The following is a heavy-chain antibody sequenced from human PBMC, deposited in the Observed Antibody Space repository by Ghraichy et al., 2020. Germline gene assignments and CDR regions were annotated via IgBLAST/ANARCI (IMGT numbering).Heavy chain of an antibody. CDR2: ISDSGGST. D-gene: IGHD3-10*01. Sequence: GGSLRLSCAASGFTFSSYALSWVRQAPGKGLEWVSAISDSGGSTYYADSVKGRFTISRDNSKNTLYLQMNSLRAGDTAVYYCAFERGIYGSVYSSYYFDYWGQGTLVTVSS. CDR3: AFERGIYGSVYSSYYFDY. CDR1: GFTFSSYA. J-gene: IGHJ4*02. V-gene: IGHV3-23*01.